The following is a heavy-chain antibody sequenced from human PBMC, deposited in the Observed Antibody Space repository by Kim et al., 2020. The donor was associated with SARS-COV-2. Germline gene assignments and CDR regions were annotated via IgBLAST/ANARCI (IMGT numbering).Heavy chain of an antibody. D-gene: IGHD1-1*01. CDR3: ARQEQGGNWFDP. Sequence: SETLSLTCTVSGGSINIGGYYWTWIRQHPGKGLEWIGYIYYSGSTYYNPSLKSRIIISIDTSKSQFSLKVDSVTAADTAVYYCARQEQGGNWFDPWGQGTLVTVSS. CDR2: IYYSGST. CDR1: GGSINIGGYY. V-gene: IGHV4-31*03. J-gene: IGHJ5*02.